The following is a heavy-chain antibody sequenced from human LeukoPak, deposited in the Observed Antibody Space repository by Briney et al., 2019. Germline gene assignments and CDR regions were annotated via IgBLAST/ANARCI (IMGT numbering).Heavy chain of an antibody. J-gene: IGHJ6*03. CDR3: ARSIAARRYYYYMDV. CDR1: GFTFSDYY. D-gene: IGHD6-6*01. Sequence: GGSLRLSCAASGFTFSDYYMSWIRQAPGKGLEWVSYISSSASTIYYADSVKGRFTISRDNAKNSLYLQMNSLRAEGTAVYYCARSIAARRYYYYMDVWGKGTTVTVSS. V-gene: IGHV3-11*04. CDR2: ISSSASTI.